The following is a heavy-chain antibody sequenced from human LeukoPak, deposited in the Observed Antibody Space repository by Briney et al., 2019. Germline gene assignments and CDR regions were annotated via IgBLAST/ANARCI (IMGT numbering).Heavy chain of an antibody. Sequence: SQTLSLTCTVSGGSISSDTYLWSWIRQPAGKGLEWIGRMYKSGGTNYNASLQSRVTMSVDTSKNQFSLRLSSVTAADTAVYYCERGRHGSNYLVVDYWGQGTLVTVSS. CDR3: ERGRHGSNYLVVDY. D-gene: IGHD4-11*01. V-gene: IGHV4-61*02. CDR2: MYKSGGT. J-gene: IGHJ4*02. CDR1: GGSISSDTYL.